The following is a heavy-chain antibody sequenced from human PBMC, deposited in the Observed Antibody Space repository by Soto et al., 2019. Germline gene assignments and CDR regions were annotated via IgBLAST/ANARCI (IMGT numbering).Heavy chain of an antibody. V-gene: IGHV5-51*01. J-gene: IGHJ4*02. CDR3: ARLLVSSSWFSFDY. CDR2: IYPGDSDI. D-gene: IGHD6-13*01. Sequence: PGESLKISCKGLGYSFTSNWIGWVRQMPGKGLEWMGIIYPGDSDITYSPSFQGQVTISADKSISTAYLQWGSLKASDTAMYYCARLLVSSSWFSFDYWGQGTLVTVSS. CDR1: GYSFTSNW.